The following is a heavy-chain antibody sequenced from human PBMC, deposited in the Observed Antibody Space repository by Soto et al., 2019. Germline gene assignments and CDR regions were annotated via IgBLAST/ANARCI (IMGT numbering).Heavy chain of an antibody. CDR2: ISGGGSST. D-gene: IGHD6-6*01. CDR1: GFTFSSYA. J-gene: IGHJ3*02. CDR3: AKIGTRLAAQDAFDI. V-gene: IGHV3-23*01. Sequence: EVQLLESGGGLVQPGGSLRLSCAASGFTFSSYAMNWVRQAPGKGLEWVSAISGGGSSTYYAGSVKGRFTISRDNSRNTLYLQINSLRADDTALYYCAKIGTRLAAQDAFDIWGQGTMVTVSS.